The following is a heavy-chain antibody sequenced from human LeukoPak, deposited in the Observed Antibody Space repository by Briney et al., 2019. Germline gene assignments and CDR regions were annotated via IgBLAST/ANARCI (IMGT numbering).Heavy chain of an antibody. J-gene: IGHJ5*02. Sequence: GGSLGLSCAASGFTFSSYAMSWVRQAPGKGLEWVSAISGSGGSTYYADSVKGRFTISRDNSKNTLYLQMNSLRAEDTAVYYCAKGPWAGSYADLTWFDPWGQGTLVTVSS. CDR1: GFTFSSYA. D-gene: IGHD1-26*01. V-gene: IGHV3-23*01. CDR2: ISGSGGST. CDR3: AKGPWAGSYADLTWFDP.